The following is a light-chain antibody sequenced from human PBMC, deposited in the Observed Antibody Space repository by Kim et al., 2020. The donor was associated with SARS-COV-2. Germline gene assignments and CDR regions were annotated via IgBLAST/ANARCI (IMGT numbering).Light chain of an antibody. CDR3: SSYAGSNNLGV. J-gene: IGLJ2*01. V-gene: IGLV2-8*01. CDR1: NNDVGGYNS. Sequence: QSAPISCTGTNNDVGGYNSVSWYQQHPGKAPKLMIYEVSKRPSGVPDRFSGSKSGNTASLTVSGLQAEDEADYYCSSYAGSNNLGVFGGGTQLTVL. CDR2: EVS.